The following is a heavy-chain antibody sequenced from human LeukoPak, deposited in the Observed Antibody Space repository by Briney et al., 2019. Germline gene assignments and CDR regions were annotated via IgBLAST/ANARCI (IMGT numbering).Heavy chain of an antibody. V-gene: IGHV1-2*02. CDR1: GYTFTSYG. J-gene: IGHJ4*02. D-gene: IGHD1-7*01. CDR2: INPNSGGT. CDR3: ARDDWNYPFDY. Sequence: ASVKVSCKASGYTFTSYGISWVRQAPGQGLEWMGWINPNSGGTNYAQKFQGRVTMTRDTSISTAYMELSRLRSDDTAVYYCARDDWNYPFDYWGQGTLVTVSS.